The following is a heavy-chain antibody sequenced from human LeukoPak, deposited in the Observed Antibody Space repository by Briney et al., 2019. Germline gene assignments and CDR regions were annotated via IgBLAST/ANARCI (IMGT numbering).Heavy chain of an antibody. Sequence: GGSLRLSCAASGFTFSSYWMSWVRQAPGKGLEWVANIKQDGSEKYYVDSVKGRFTISRDNAKNSLYLQMNSLRAEDTAVYYCARDLLDILAGYYSGTAVDYWGQGTLVTVSS. CDR2: IKQDGSEK. J-gene: IGHJ4*02. V-gene: IGHV3-7*01. D-gene: IGHD3-9*01. CDR1: GFTFSSYW. CDR3: ARDLLDILAGYYSGTAVDY.